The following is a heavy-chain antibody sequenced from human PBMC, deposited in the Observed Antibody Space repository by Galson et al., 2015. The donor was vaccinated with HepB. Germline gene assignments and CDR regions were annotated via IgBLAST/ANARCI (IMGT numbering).Heavy chain of an antibody. CDR1: GFTFSGSA. CDR3: TRQYYYDSSGYSLDY. V-gene: IGHV3-73*01. J-gene: IGHJ4*02. Sequence: SLRLSCAASGFTFSGSAMHWVRQASGKGPEWVGRIGSKPNNYATVYAASVKGRFIISRDESNSTAYLLLNSLKTEDTAVYYCTRQYYYDSSGYSLDYWGQGTLVTVSS. CDR2: IGSKPNNYAT. D-gene: IGHD3-22*01.